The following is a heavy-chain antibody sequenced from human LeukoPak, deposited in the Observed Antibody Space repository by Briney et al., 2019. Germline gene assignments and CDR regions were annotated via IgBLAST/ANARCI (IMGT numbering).Heavy chain of an antibody. CDR2: INPNSGGT. J-gene: IGHJ6*02. D-gene: IGHD6-19*01. Sequence: GASVKVSCKASGYTFTGYYMHWVRQAPGQGLEWMGWINPNSGGTNYAQKFQGRVTMTRDTSISTAYMEPSRLRSDDTAVYYCARSGQWLYYYYGMDVWGQGTTVTVSS. CDR1: GYTFTGYY. V-gene: IGHV1-2*02. CDR3: ARSGQWLYYYYGMDV.